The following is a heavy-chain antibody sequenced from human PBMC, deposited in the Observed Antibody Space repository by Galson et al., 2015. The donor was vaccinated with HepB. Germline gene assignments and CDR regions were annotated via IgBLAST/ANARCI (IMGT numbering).Heavy chain of an antibody. Sequence: SLRLSCAVSGLTSSTHWISWVRQTPGKGLEWVANIKYDGSEQYYVASVKGRLTVTRDSVKNSVDLHMHSLRAEDKAVYYCASEGLLRGWQGFSFYYYGLDVWGQGTTVIVSS. CDR2: IKYDGSEQ. V-gene: IGHV3-7*03. D-gene: IGHD2-15*01. J-gene: IGHJ6*02. CDR3: ASEGLLRGWQGFSFYYYGLDV. CDR1: GLTSSTHW.